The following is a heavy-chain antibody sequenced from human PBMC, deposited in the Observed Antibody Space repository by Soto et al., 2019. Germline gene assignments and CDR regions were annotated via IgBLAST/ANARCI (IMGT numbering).Heavy chain of an antibody. CDR1: GLTSNDYG. J-gene: IGHJ6*02. CDR3: ARDLTDGDCYYYHGRGF. V-gene: IGHV3-33*01. D-gene: IGHD2-21*01. Sequence: HPGGSRRSPWAPPGLTSNDYGMNGVGQAPGKGLEWVPVIWINGTNQYYADSVKGRFTISRNTSKNTRNLRMYSLRPENPADYSCARDLTDGDCYYYHGRGFWGQGTAVTVSS. CDR2: IWINGTNQ.